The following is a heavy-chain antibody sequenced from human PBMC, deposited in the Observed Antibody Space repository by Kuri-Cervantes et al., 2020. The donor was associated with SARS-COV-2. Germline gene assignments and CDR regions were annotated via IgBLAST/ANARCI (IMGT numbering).Heavy chain of an antibody. CDR3: ARNPRAYGGFDP. Sequence: LSLTCAASGFTFSSYSMNWVRQAPGKGLEWVSSISSSSYIYYADSVKGRFTISRDNAKNSLYLQMNSLRAEDTAVYYRARNPRAYGGFDPWGQGTLVTVSS. CDR1: GFTFSSYS. CDR2: ISSSSYI. V-gene: IGHV3-21*01. J-gene: IGHJ5*02. D-gene: IGHD3-10*01.